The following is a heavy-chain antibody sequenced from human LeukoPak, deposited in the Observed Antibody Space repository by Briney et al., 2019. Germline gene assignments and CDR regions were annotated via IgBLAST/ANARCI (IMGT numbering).Heavy chain of an antibody. D-gene: IGHD7-27*01. J-gene: IGHJ6*02. CDR3: AGALLGRDYYGMDV. V-gene: IGHV4-4*02. CDR2: IYHSGST. Sequence: SETLSLTCAVSGGSISSSNWWSWVRQPPGKGLEWIGEIYHSGSTNYSPSLKSRVTISVDKSKNQFSLKLSSVTAADTAVYYCAGALLGRDYYGMDVWGQGTTVTVS. CDR1: GGSISSSNW.